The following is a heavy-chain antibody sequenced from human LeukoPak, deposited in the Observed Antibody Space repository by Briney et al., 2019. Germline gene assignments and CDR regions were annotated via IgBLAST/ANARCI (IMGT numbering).Heavy chain of an antibody. J-gene: IGHJ6*03. D-gene: IGHD2-2*01. CDR1: GYTFTSYD. CDR3: ARAYELRRYCSSTSCHYYYYYMDV. Sequence: ASVKVSCKASGYTFTSYDINWVRQATGQGLEWMGWMNPNSGNTGYAQKFQGRVTMTRNTSISTAYMELSSLRSEDTAVYYCARAYELRRYCSSTSCHYYYYYMDVWGKGTTVTISS. V-gene: IGHV1-8*01. CDR2: MNPNSGNT.